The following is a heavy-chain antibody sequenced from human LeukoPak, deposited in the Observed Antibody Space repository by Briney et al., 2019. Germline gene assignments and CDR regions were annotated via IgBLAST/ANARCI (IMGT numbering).Heavy chain of an antibody. V-gene: IGHV3-23*01. J-gene: IGHJ6*04. D-gene: IGHD3-10*02. Sequence: GGSLRLSCAASRFTFSSYGMSWVRQAPGKGLGWVSAISGSGGSTYYADSVKGRFTISRDNSKNTLYLQMNSLRAEDTAVYYCAELGITMIGGVWGKGTTVTISS. CDR2: ISGSGGST. CDR3: AELGITMIGGV. CDR1: RFTFSSYG.